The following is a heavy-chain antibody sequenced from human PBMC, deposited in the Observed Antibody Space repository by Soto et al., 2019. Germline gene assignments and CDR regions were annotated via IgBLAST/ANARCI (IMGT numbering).Heavy chain of an antibody. CDR1: GASISSSSW. Sequence: QVHLRESGPGLVKPSGTLSLTCIVSGASISSSSWWTWVRQTPGKWLEWFGEIYHIGMTRYSSSLQSRVSMSVDKSETTFSLNLESLTAADTVIYYCVKDLTGTDYDILMGGSWGRGALVNVSS. CDR2: IYHIGMT. CDR3: VKDLTGTDYDILMGGS. J-gene: IGHJ5*02. V-gene: IGHV4-4*02. D-gene: IGHD3-9*01.